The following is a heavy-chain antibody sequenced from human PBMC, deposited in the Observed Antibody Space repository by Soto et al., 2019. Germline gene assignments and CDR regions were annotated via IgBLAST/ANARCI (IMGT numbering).Heavy chain of an antibody. J-gene: IGHJ4*02. CDR2: ISYDGSNK. CDR1: GFTFSSYG. CDR3: AKTIQAKTTVTEPY. V-gene: IGHV3-30*18. Sequence: GGSLRLSCAASGFTFSSYGMHWVRQAPGKGLEWVAVISYDGSNKYYADSVKGRFTISRDNSKNTLYLQMNSLRAEDTAVYYCAKTIQAKTTVTEPYWGQGTLVTVSS. D-gene: IGHD4-17*01.